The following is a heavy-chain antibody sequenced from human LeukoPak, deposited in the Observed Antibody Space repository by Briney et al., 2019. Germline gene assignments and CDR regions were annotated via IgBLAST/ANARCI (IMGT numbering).Heavy chain of an antibody. Sequence: GGSLRLSCAASGFTLSSYGMHWVRQAPGKGLERVAVISYDGSNKYYADSVKGRFTISRDNSKNTLYLQMNSLRAEDTAVYYCAKVEATYYYGSGSGQDYYYGMDVWGQGTTVTVSS. CDR2: ISYDGSNK. CDR3: AKVEATYYYGSGSGQDYYYGMDV. CDR1: GFTLSSYG. J-gene: IGHJ6*02. D-gene: IGHD3-10*01. V-gene: IGHV3-30*18.